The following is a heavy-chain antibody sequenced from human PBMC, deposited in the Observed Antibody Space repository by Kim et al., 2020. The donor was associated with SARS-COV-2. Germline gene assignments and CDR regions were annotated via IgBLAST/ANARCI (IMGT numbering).Heavy chain of an antibody. CDR1: GFTFSSYA. J-gene: IGHJ4*02. CDR2: ISYDGNNK. Sequence: GGSLRLSCAASGFTFSSYAMHWVRQAPGKGLEWVAVISYDGNNKYYADSVKGRFTISRDNSKNTLYLQMNSLRAEDTALYYCARDRDGSYCLDYWGQGTLVTVSS. D-gene: IGHD1-26*01. V-gene: IGHV3-30-3*01. CDR3: ARDRDGSYCLDY.